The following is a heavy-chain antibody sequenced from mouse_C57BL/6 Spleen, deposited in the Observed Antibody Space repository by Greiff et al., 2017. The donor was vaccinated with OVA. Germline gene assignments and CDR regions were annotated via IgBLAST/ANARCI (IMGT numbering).Heavy chain of an antibody. CDR3: ARSGIYYGNYDYYAMDY. CDR1: GYAFSSYW. CDR2: IYPGDGDT. D-gene: IGHD2-1*01. Sequence: VKLQESGAELVKPGASVKISCKASGYAFSSYWMNWVKQRPGKGLEWIGQIYPGDGDTNYNGKFKGKATLTADKSSSTAYMQLSSLTSEDSAVYFCARSGIYYGNYDYYAMDYWGQGTSVTVSS. J-gene: IGHJ4*01. V-gene: IGHV1-80*01.